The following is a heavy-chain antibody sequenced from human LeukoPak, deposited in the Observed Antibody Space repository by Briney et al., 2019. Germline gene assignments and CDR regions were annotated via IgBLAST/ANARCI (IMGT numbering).Heavy chain of an antibody. D-gene: IGHD3-10*01. CDR3: VKDAPPPINMNRGVFGGLDV. CDR2: IISVFRTT. CDR1: GEKFTNYA. J-gene: IGHJ3*01. V-gene: IGHV1-69*13. Sequence: SVKVSCKASGEKFTNYAISWVRQAPGQGLQWIGGIISVFRTTNYAQKFQGRVTITADESSSTAYLELSSLTSEDSAVYYCVKDAPPPINMNRGVFGGLDVWGPGTMVIVSS.